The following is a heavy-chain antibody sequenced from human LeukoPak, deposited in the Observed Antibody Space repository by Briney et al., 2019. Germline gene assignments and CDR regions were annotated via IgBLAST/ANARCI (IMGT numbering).Heavy chain of an antibody. CDR2: IKQDGSEK. Sequence: PGGSLRLSCAASGFTFSSYSMNWVRQAPGKGLEWVANIKQDGSEKYYVDSVKGRFTISRDNAKNSLYLQMNSLRAEDTAVYYCARDLAVAGTMYFQHWGQGTLVTVSS. J-gene: IGHJ1*01. CDR3: ARDLAVAGTMYFQH. CDR1: GFTFSSYS. D-gene: IGHD6-19*01. V-gene: IGHV3-7*04.